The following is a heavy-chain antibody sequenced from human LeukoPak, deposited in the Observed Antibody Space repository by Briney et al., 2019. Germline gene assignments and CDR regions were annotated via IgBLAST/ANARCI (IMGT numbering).Heavy chain of an antibody. J-gene: IGHJ4*02. V-gene: IGHV3-48*01. D-gene: IGHD2-2*01. Sequence: GASLRLSCEASGFSFSAYSMSSVRQAPGKGLEWISYIRSSSTTIYYADSVKGRFTISRDNAENSVYLQMNRLRVEDTAVYFCARDSRSHCGTDACYGPYFDYWGQGILVAVSS. CDR1: GFSFSAYS. CDR3: ARDSRSHCGTDACYGPYFDY. CDR2: IRSSSTTI.